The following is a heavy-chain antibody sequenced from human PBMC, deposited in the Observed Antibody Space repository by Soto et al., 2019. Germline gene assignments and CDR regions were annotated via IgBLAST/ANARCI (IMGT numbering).Heavy chain of an antibody. CDR1: GYTLTSYG. CDR2: ISAYNGNT. Sequence: ASVKVSCKASGYTLTSYGISWVRQAPGQGLEWMGWISAYNGNTNYAQKLQGRVTMTTDTSTSTAYMELRSLRPDDTAVYYCARDPGREHSIRYCSSTSCYSPGYWFDPWGQGTLVTVSS. D-gene: IGHD2-2*01. V-gene: IGHV1-18*04. J-gene: IGHJ5*02. CDR3: ARDPGREHSIRYCSSTSCYSPGYWFDP.